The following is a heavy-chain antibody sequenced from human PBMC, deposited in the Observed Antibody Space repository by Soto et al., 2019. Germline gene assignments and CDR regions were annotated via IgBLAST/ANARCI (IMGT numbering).Heavy chain of an antibody. CDR3: AKAFEGSPFEEYYFDY. CDR1: GFTFSSYA. D-gene: IGHD3-10*01. J-gene: IGHJ4*02. V-gene: IGHV3-23*01. Sequence: PGGSLRLSCAASGFTFSSYAMSWVRQAPGKGLEWVSAISGSGGSTYYADSVKGRFTISRDNSKNTLYLQMNSLRAEDTAVYYCAKAFEGSPFEEYYFDYWGQGTLVTVSS. CDR2: ISGSGGST.